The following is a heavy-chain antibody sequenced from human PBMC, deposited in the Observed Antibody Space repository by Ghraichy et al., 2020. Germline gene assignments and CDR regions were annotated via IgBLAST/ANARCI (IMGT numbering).Heavy chain of an antibody. V-gene: IGHV4-34*01. CDR1: GGSFSGYY. CDR2: INHSGST. Sequence: SETLSLTCAVYGGSFSGYYWSWIRQPPGKGLEWSGEINHSGSTNYNPSLKSRVTISVDTSKNQFSLKLSSVTAADTAVYYCARPSSYDSSGYYETTYALDYWGQGTLVTVSS. J-gene: IGHJ4*02. D-gene: IGHD3-22*01. CDR3: ARPSSYDSSGYYETTYALDY.